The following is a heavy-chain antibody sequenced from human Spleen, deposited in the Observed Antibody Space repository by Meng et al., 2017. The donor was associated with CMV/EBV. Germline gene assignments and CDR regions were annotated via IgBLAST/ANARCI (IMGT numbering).Heavy chain of an antibody. CDR3: AKEGAAAGGGGSFDI. V-gene: IGHV3-9*01. J-gene: IGHJ3*02. CDR2: ISWNSGSI. D-gene: IGHD6-13*01. CDR1: GFTFDDYA. Sequence: SLKISCAASGFTFDDYAMHWVRQAPGKGLEWVSGISWNSGSIGYADSVKGRFTISRDNAKNSLYLQMNSLRAEDTALYYCAKEGAAAGGGGSFDIWGQGTMVTVSS.